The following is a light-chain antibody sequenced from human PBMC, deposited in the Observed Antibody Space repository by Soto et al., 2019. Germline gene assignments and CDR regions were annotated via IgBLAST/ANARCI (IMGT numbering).Light chain of an antibody. J-gene: IGLJ3*02. Sequence: VLTQPASVSGSPGQSITISCTGTSSDVGGYNYVSWYQQHPGKAPKLMIFDVSNRPSGVSNRFSGSKSGNTASLTISGLQAEDETDYYCSSYTSSSTVVFGGGT. CDR3: SSYTSSSTVV. V-gene: IGLV2-14*01. CDR2: DVS. CDR1: SSDVGGYNY.